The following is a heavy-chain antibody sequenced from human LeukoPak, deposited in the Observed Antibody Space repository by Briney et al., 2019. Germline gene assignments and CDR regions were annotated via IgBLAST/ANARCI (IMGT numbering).Heavy chain of an antibody. CDR3: ARDARHKYCSSAICYRGWFDP. CDR1: GYTFTGYY. V-gene: IGHV1-2*02. J-gene: IGHJ5*02. D-gene: IGHD2-2*01. CDR2: INPNSGGT. Sequence: GASVKVSCKASGYTFTGYYMHWVRQAPGQGLEWMGWINPNSGGTNYAQKFQGRVTMTRDTSISTAYMELSRLRSEDTAVYYCARDARHKYCSSAICYRGWFDPWGQGTLVTVSS.